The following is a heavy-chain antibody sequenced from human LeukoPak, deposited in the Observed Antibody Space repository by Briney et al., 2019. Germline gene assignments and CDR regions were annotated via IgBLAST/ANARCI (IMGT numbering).Heavy chain of an antibody. D-gene: IGHD6-19*01. V-gene: IGHV3-23*01. CDR3: AKVSSPGPKYSSGWYNWFDP. CDR1: GFTFSSYA. J-gene: IGHJ5*02. Sequence: GGSLRLSCAASGFTFSSYAMSWVRQAPGKGLEWVSAISGSGGSTYYADSVKGRFTISRDNSKNTLYLQMNSLRAEDTAVYYCAKVSSPGPKYSSGWYNWFDPWGQGTLVTVSS. CDR2: ISGSGGST.